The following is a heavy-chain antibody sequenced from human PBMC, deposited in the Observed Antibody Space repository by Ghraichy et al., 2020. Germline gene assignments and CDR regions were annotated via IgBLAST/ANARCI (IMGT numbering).Heavy chain of an antibody. J-gene: IGHJ3*02. D-gene: IGHD2-2*01. CDR1: GYTFTSYD. CDR3: ARPSLPVVPAAMTSSFDI. CDR2: MNPNSGNT. V-gene: IGHV1-8*01. Sequence: SVKVSCKASGYTFTSYDINWVRQATGQGLEWMGWMNPNSGNTGYAQKFQGRVTMTRNTSISTAYMELSSLRSEDTAVYYCARPSLPVVPAAMTSSFDIWGQGTMVTVSS.